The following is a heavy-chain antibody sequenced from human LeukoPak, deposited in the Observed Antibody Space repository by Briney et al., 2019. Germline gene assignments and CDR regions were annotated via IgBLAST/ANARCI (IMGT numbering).Heavy chain of an antibody. D-gene: IGHD2-2*01. CDR3: AKVLVPAPLNDAFDI. CDR2: ISDSGGST. V-gene: IGHV3-23*01. Sequence: GGSLRLSCAASGFTFSSYAMSWVRQAPGKGLEWVSAISDSGGSTYYADSVKGRFTISRDNSKNTLYLQMNSLRAEDTAVYYCAKVLVPAPLNDAFDIWGQGTMVTVSS. CDR1: GFTFSSYA. J-gene: IGHJ3*02.